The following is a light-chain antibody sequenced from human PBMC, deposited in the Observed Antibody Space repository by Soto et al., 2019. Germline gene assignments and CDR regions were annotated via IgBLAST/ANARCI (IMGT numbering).Light chain of an antibody. CDR3: QHTTDFT. Sequence: DIQMTQSPSTLAASVGDPVTMTCRSSSTWLAWYQKKPGKAPKLLIYDVSNLERGVPPRFSGSTSGAESTLTITGLQPDDLGTYYCQHTTDFTFGQGTKVELK. CDR1: SSSTW. J-gene: IGKJ2*01. V-gene: IGKV1-5*01. CDR2: DVS.